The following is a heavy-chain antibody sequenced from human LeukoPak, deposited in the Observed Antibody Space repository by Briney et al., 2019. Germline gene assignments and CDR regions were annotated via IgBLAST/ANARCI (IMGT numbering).Heavy chain of an antibody. CDR1: GFTFTSSA. V-gene: IGHV1-58*02. CDR3: ARDNDYYDSSGYYDY. Sequence: ASVKVSCKASGFTFTSSAMQWVRQARGQRLEWIGWIVVGSGNTNYAQKFQERVTITRDMSTSTAYMELSSLRSEDTAVYYCARDNDYYDSSGYYDYWDQGTLITFS. D-gene: IGHD3-22*01. CDR2: IVVGSGNT. J-gene: IGHJ4*02.